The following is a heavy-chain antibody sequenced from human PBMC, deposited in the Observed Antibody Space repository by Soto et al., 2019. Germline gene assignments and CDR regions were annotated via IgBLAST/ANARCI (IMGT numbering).Heavy chain of an antibody. J-gene: IGHJ6*03. V-gene: IGHV4-59*08. CDR3: ARHAPHLYSGYDYYYYYYMDV. Sequence: NPSETLSLTCTVSGGSISSYYWSWIRQPPGKGLEWIGYIYYSGSTNYNPSLKSRVTISVDTSKNQFSLKLSSVTAADTAVYYCARHAPHLYSGYDYYYYYYMDVWGKGTTVTVSS. D-gene: IGHD5-12*01. CDR2: IYYSGST. CDR1: GGSISSYY.